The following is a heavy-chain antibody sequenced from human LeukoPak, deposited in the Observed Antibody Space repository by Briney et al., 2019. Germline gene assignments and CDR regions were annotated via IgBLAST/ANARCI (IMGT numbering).Heavy chain of an antibody. CDR1: GGSFSGYY. Sequence: SETLSLTCAVYGGSFSGYYWSWIRQPAGKGLEWIGRIYTSGSTNYNPSLKSRVTMSVDTSKNQFSLKLSSVTAADTAVYYCARLAAAGTIDYWGQGTLVTVSS. CDR2: IYTSGST. D-gene: IGHD6-13*01. J-gene: IGHJ4*02. V-gene: IGHV4-59*10. CDR3: ARLAAAGTIDY.